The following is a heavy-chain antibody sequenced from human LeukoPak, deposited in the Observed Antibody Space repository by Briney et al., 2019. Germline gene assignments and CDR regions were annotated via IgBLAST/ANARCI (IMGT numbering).Heavy chain of an antibody. Sequence: SETLSLTCTVSGGSISSSSYYWGWIRQPPGKGLEWIGSIYYSGSTYYNPSLKSRVTISVDTSKNQFSLKLSSVTAADTAVYYCARVLAAYSRHVDPWGQGTLATVSS. CDR3: ARVLAAYSRHVDP. V-gene: IGHV4-39*07. D-gene: IGHD6-13*01. J-gene: IGHJ5*02. CDR2: IYYSGST. CDR1: GGSISSSSYY.